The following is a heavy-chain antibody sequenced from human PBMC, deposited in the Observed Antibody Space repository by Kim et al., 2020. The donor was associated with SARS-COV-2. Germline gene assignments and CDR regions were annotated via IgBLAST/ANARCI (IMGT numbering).Heavy chain of an antibody. D-gene: IGHD6-13*01. CDR3: ARDEEQQLVLLDY. J-gene: IGHJ4*02. Sequence: YADSVKGRFTISRDNAKNSLYLQMNSLRAEDTAVYYCARDEEQQLVLLDYWGQGTLVTVSS. V-gene: IGHV3-11*06.